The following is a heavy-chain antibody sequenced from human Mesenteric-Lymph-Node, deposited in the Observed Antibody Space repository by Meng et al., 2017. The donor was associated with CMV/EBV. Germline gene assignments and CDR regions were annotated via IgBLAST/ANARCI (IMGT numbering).Heavy chain of an antibody. CDR1: GFTFSSYA. J-gene: IGHJ4*02. Sequence: QTLSLTCAASGFTFSSYAMHWVRQAPGKGLEWVGCIRSKAYGGTTEYAASVKGRFTISRDDSKSIAYLQMNSLKTEDTAVYYCTRSHLSLGYWGQGALVTVSS. V-gene: IGHV3-49*04. D-gene: IGHD3-3*02. CDR2: IRSKAYGGTT. CDR3: TRSHLSLGY.